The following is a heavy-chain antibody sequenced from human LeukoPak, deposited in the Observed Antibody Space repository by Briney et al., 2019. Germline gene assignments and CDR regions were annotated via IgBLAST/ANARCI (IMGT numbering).Heavy chain of an antibody. V-gene: IGHV1-18*04. D-gene: IGHD6-13*01. CDR2: ISAYNGNT. CDR3: ARAILRGTAPYYFDY. CDR1: GYTFTSYG. J-gene: IGHJ4*02. Sequence: ASVKVSCKASGYTFTSYGISWVRQAPGQGLEWMGWISAYNGNTNYAQKLQGRVTMTTDTSTSTAYMELRSLRSGDTAVYYCARAILRGTAPYYFDYWGQGTLVTVSS.